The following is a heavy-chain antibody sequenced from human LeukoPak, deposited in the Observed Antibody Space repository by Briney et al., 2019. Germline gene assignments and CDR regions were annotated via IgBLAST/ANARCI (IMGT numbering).Heavy chain of an antibody. J-gene: IGHJ4*02. D-gene: IGHD1-7*01. V-gene: IGHV1-69*05. CDR1: GGGFSSFL. CDR2: ITPMFGSP. Sequence: GASVKVSCKASGGGFSSFLFTWVRQAPGQGLEWMGGITPMFGSPNYAQKFQGRVTISTDESTTTAYMELSSLRSEDTAVYYCARTKALTGTALPYWGQGTLVSVSS. CDR3: ARTKALTGTALPY.